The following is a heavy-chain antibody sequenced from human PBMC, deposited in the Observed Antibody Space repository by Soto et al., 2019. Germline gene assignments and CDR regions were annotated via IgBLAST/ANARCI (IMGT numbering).Heavy chain of an antibody. Sequence: QVQLVQSGAEVKKPGASVKVSCKVSGYTLTELSMHWVRQAPGKGLEWMGGFDPEDGETIYAQKFQGRVTMTEDTSTDPAYMELSSLRSEDTAVYYCATDVPVVPAAMNDAFDIWGQGTMVTVSS. V-gene: IGHV1-24*01. CDR2: FDPEDGET. CDR3: ATDVPVVPAAMNDAFDI. J-gene: IGHJ3*02. D-gene: IGHD2-2*01. CDR1: GYTLTELS.